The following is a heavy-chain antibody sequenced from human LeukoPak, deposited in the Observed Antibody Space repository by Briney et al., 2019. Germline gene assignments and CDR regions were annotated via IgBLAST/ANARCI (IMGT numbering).Heavy chain of an antibody. CDR2: MNPNSGST. CDR3: ARPRRIAAAGRTELNY. V-gene: IGHV1-8*01. D-gene: IGHD6-13*01. Sequence: ASVKVSCKASGYTFTSYDINWVRQATGQGLEWMGWMNPNSGSTGYAQKFQGRVTMTRNTSISTAYMELSSLRSEDTAVYYCARPRRIAAAGRTELNYWGQGTLVTVSS. J-gene: IGHJ4*02. CDR1: GYTFTSYD.